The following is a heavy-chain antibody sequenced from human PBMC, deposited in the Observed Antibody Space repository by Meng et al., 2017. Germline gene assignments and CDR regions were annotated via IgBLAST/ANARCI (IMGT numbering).Heavy chain of an antibody. V-gene: IGHV3-53*01. Sequence: GESLKISCAASGFTVSSNYMSWVRQAPGKGLEWVSVIYSGGSTYYADSVKGRFTISRDNSKNTLYLQMNSLRAEDTAVYYCARGIPYIDYWGQGTLVTVSS. CDR2: IYSGGST. D-gene: IGHD2-2*02. CDR3: ARGIPYIDY. CDR1: GFTVSSNY. J-gene: IGHJ4*02.